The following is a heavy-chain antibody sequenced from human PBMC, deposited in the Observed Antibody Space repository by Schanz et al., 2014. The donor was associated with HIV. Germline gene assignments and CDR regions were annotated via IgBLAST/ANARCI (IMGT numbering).Heavy chain of an antibody. CDR2: ISGSGGHT. V-gene: IGHV3-23*01. D-gene: IGHD3-3*01. CDR1: RFTFSSYA. J-gene: IGHJ6*02. Sequence: EVQLLESGGGLVQPGGSLRLSCAASRFTFSSYAMSWVRQAPGKGLEWVSLISGSGGHTYYADSVKGRFTISRDNSKNTLYLQMNSLRAEDTAVYYCARDWRPNYDFWSGSIGVIGMDVWGQGTTVTVSS. CDR3: ARDWRPNYDFWSGSIGVIGMDV.